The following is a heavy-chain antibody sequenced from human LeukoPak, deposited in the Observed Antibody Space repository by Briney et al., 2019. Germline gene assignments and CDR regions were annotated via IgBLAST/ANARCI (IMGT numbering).Heavy chain of an antibody. V-gene: IGHV4-39*01. CDR1: GDSVSSTTYY. CDR3: ARLSKGRYFDYIFES. D-gene: IGHD3-9*01. Sequence: SETLSLTCTVSGDSVSSTTYYWGWIRQPPGKGLEWMANICYTGSTYSNPSLKSRVSMSVDTPKNQFSLKMSSLTAADTAVYFCARLSKGRYFDYIFESWGQGTLVTVSS. CDR2: ICYTGST. J-gene: IGHJ4*02.